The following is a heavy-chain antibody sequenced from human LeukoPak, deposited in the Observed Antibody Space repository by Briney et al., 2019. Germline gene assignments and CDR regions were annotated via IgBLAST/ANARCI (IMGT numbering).Heavy chain of an antibody. D-gene: IGHD6-19*01. CDR1: GGSISSYY. CDR2: IYYSGST. CDR3: ARANEQWLVDLDAFDI. J-gene: IGHJ3*02. Sequence: SETLSLTCTVSGGSISSYYWSWIRQPPGKGLEWLGYIYYSGSTNYNPSLKSRVTISIDTSKNQFSLKLSSVTAADTAVYYCARANEQWLVDLDAFDIWGQGTMVTVSS. V-gene: IGHV4-59*01.